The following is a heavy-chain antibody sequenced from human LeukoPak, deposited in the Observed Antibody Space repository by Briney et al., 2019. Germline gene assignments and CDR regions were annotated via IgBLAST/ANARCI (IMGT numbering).Heavy chain of an antibody. CDR3: ARDRIYSGSYRSFDY. V-gene: IGHV4-59*01. D-gene: IGHD1-26*01. CDR1: GGSISSYY. CDR2: IYYSGST. J-gene: IGHJ4*02. Sequence: SETLSLTCTVSGGSISSYYWSWIRQPPGKGLEWIGYIYYSGSTNYNPSLKSRVTISVDTSKNQFSLKLSSVTAADTAVYYCARDRIYSGSYRSFDYWGQGTLVTVSS.